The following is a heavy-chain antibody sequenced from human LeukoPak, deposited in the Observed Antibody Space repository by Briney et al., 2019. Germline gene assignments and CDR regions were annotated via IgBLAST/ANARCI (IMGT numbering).Heavy chain of an antibody. D-gene: IGHD1-26*01. CDR2: IYHSGST. CDR1: GYSISSGYY. J-gene: IGHJ6*03. Sequence: KSSETLSLTCTVSGYSISSGYYWGWIRQPPGKGLEGIGSIYHSGSTFYKPSLKSRVTISVDTSKNQFSLKLSSVTAADTAVYYCASSGSYYYYYYMDVWGKGTTVTVSS. CDR3: ASSGSYYYYYYMDV. V-gene: IGHV4-38-2*02.